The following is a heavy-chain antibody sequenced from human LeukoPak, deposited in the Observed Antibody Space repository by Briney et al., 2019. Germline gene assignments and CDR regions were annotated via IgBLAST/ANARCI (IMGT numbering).Heavy chain of an antibody. D-gene: IGHD3-3*01. CDR3: ARATIFFPGFDP. Sequence: ASVKVSCKASGYTFTGYYMHWVRQAPGQGLEWMGWINPNSGGTNYAQKFQGRVTMTRDTSTSTAYMELSRLRSDDTAVYYCARATIFFPGFDPWGQGTLVTVSS. CDR1: GYTFTGYY. CDR2: INPNSGGT. J-gene: IGHJ5*02. V-gene: IGHV1-2*02.